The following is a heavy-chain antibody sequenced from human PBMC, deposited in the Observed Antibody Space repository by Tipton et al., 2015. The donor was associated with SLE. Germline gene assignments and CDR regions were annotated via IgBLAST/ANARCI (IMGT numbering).Heavy chain of an antibody. J-gene: IGHJ6*02. CDR1: GGSFSGYY. V-gene: IGHV4-34*01. CDR2: INHSGST. Sequence: TLSLTCAVYGGSFSGYYWSWIRQPPGKGLEWIGEINHSGSTNYNPSLKSRVTISVDTSKNQFSLKLSSVTAADTAVYYCASRGNIGYCSSTSCYNYGTDVWGQGTTVTVSS. CDR3: ASRGNIGYCSSTSCYNYGTDV. D-gene: IGHD2-2*01.